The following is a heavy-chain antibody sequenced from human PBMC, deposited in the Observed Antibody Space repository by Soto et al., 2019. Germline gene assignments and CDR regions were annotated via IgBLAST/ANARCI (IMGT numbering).Heavy chain of an antibody. CDR1: GFTFTRYS. V-gene: IGHV3-21*06. CDR3: ARESEDLTSNFDY. J-gene: IGHJ4*02. Sequence: VGSLRLSGAASGFTFTRYSMNWVRQAPGKGLEWVSSISSTTNYIYYGDSMKGRFTVSRDNAKNSLYLEMNSLRAEDTAVYYCARESEDLTSNFDYWGQGTLVTVSS. CDR2: ISSTTNYI.